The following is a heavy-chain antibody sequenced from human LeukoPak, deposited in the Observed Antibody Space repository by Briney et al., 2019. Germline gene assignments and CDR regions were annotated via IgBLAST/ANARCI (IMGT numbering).Heavy chain of an antibody. V-gene: IGHV4-34*01. D-gene: IGHD6-19*01. CDR3: ARLRGSGWPFDY. Sequence: SETLSLTCAVYGGSFSGYYWSWIRQPPGKGLEWIGEINHSGSTNYNPSLKSRVTISVDTSKNQFSLKLSSVTAADTAVYYCARLRGSGWPFDYWGQGTLVTVSS. CDR2: INHSGST. J-gene: IGHJ4*02. CDR1: GGSFSGYY.